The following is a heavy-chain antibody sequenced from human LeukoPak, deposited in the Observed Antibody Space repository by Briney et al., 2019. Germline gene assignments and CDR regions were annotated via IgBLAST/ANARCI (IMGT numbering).Heavy chain of an antibody. D-gene: IGHD6-13*01. CDR1: GFTVSSNY. Sequence: GGSLRLSCAASGFTVSSNYVSWGRQVPGKGLELVSVIFTGGTTYYADSVRDRFTISIDNSKNTLFLQMNSLRAEDTAMYYCARGYSSSWYDWGQGTLVTVSS. CDR2: IFTGGTT. V-gene: IGHV3-53*01. J-gene: IGHJ4*02. CDR3: ARGYSSSWYD.